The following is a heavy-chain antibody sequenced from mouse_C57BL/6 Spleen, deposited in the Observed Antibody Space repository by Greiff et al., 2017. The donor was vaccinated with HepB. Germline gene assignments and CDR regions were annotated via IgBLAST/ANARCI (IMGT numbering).Heavy chain of an antibody. J-gene: IGHJ4*01. CDR1: GYTFTSYW. Sequence: QVQLQQPGAELVKPGASVKMSCKASGYTFTSYWITWVKQRPGQGLEWIGDIYPGSGSTNYNEKFKSKATLTVDTSSSTAYMQLSSLTSEDSAVYYCARPVYGNYDGADAMDYWGQGTSVTVSS. V-gene: IGHV1-55*01. CDR2: IYPGSGST. D-gene: IGHD2-1*01. CDR3: ARPVYGNYDGADAMDY.